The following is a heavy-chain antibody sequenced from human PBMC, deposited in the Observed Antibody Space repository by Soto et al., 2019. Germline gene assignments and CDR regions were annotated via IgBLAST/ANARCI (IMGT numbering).Heavy chain of an antibody. V-gene: IGHV4-39*01. J-gene: IGHJ6*02. CDR3: ARRQYDYYGMDV. CDR1: GGSITSRRSY. Sequence: LLTRSVACSVGGGSITSRRSYYCWNRQPPGKGLEWIGSIYYSGSTYYNPSLKSRVTISVDTSKNQFSLKLSSVTAADTAVYYCARRQYDYYGMDVCGQWTTVTVSS. CDR2: IYYSGST.